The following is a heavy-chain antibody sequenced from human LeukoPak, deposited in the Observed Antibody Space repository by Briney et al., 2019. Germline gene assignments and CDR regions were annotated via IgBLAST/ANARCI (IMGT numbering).Heavy chain of an antibody. CDR2: TRNKAKDYTT. J-gene: IGHJ4*02. Sequence: GGSLRLSCAVSRFSITVHYMDGVRQAPGRGVEWVGRTRNKAKDYTTDYGTSVKDKFIGSRDESDKSLYRHMNGRKTEYMSVCYCVRVRHGDYFDYWGEGTLVTVSS. V-gene: IGHV3-72*01. CDR1: RFSITVHY. D-gene: IGHD4-17*01. CDR3: VRVRHGDYFDY.